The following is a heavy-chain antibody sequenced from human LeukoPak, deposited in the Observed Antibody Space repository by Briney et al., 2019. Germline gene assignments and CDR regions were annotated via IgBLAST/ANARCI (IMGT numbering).Heavy chain of an antibody. CDR3: ARAHYDSSGYTAGAFDI. CDR2: ISAYNGNT. V-gene: IGHV1-18*01. D-gene: IGHD3-22*01. Sequence: ASVKVSCKASGYTFTSYGISWVRQAPGQGLEWMGWISAYNGNTNYAQKLQGRVTMTTDTSTSTAYMELRSLRSDDTAVHYCARAHYDSSGYTAGAFDIWGQGTMVTVSS. CDR1: GYTFTSYG. J-gene: IGHJ3*02.